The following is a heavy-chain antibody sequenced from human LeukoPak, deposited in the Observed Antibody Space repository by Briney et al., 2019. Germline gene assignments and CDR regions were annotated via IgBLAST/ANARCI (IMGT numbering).Heavy chain of an antibody. CDR3: ARALYSSAWRPYFYGMDV. J-gene: IGHJ6*02. CDR2: VSHIGST. D-gene: IGHD6-25*01. Sequence: SETLSLTCAVYGGSLSGYFWSWIRQPPGKGLEWIGEVSHIGSTNSSPSLKSPVTISVDTSKNQFSLKLSSVTAADTAVYYCARALYSSAWRPYFYGMDVWGQGTTVTVSS. V-gene: IGHV4-34*01. CDR1: GGSLSGYF.